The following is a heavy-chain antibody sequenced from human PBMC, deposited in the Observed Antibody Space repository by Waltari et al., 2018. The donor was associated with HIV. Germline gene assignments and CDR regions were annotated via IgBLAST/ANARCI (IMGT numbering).Heavy chain of an antibody. D-gene: IGHD3-22*01. CDR1: GVSFSDVW. Sequence: EVQLVESGGGLVKPGGSLRLSCAASGVSFSDVWLNWVRQAPGQGLEWVGQIKSKTECWTTDYAAPVKGRFTISRDDSKNMLFLEMNSLNTDDTASYYCTVGKSSGYYWGQGTLVTVSS. CDR2: IKSKTECWTT. J-gene: IGHJ4*02. CDR3: TVGKSSGYY. V-gene: IGHV3-15*01.